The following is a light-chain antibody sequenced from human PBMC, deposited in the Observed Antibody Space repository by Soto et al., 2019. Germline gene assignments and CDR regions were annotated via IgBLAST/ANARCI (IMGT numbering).Light chain of an antibody. CDR2: GAS. CDR3: QQYNNWYT. J-gene: IGKJ2*01. V-gene: IGKV3-15*01. Sequence: EIVMTQSPATLSASPGERATLSCRASQSVSSNLAWYQQKPGQAPRLLIYGASTRGTGIPARFSGSGSGTEFTLTISSLHSEDFAVYFCQQYNNWYTFGQGTKLEIK. CDR1: QSVSSN.